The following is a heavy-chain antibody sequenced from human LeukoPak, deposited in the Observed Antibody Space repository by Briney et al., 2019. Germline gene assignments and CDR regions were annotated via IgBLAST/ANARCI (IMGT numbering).Heavy chain of an antibody. CDR1: VFTFSSYE. D-gene: IGHD3-16*01. J-gene: IGHJ6*03. CDR2: IRSSGSTI. V-gene: IGHV3-48*03. Sequence: GGSLRLSCAASVFTFSSYEMNWVRQAPGKGLEWVSYIRSSGSTIYNADSVKGRFSISRDNAKNSLYLQMNSLRAEDTAVYYCARVNHWGGVYYMDVWGKGTTVTVSS. CDR3: ARVNHWGGVYYMDV.